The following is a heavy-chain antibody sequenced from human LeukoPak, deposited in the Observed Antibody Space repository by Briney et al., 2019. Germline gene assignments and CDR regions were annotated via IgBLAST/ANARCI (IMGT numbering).Heavy chain of an antibody. J-gene: IGHJ4*02. Sequence: SETLSLTCTVSGGSINSYYWSWIRQPAGKGLEWIGHISTSGSTNFNPSLKSRVTMSVDTSKNQFSLKLSSVTATDTAVYYCARADYFYGPFDYWGQGTLVTISS. V-gene: IGHV4-4*07. D-gene: IGHD3-10*01. CDR3: ARADYFYGPFDY. CDR1: GGSINSYY. CDR2: ISTSGST.